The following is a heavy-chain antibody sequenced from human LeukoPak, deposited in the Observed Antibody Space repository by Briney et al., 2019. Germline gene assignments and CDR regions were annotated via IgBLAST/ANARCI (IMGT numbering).Heavy chain of an antibody. CDR3: ARIPSSGSLDY. CDR1: GGSFGSFY. CDR2: ITPSGST. V-gene: IGHV4-34*01. D-gene: IGHD3-10*01. Sequence: SETLSLPCTVYGGSFGSFYWTWLRQPPGKGLEWIGEITPSGSTSYIPSLKSRLTISIDTSQDQFSLRLTSMNAADTAVYYCARIPSSGSLDYWGQGTLVTVSS. J-gene: IGHJ4*02.